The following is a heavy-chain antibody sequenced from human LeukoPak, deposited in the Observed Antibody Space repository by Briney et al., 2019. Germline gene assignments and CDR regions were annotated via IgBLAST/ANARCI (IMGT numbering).Heavy chain of an antibody. Sequence: PGGSLRLSCSASGFTFCSYAMHWVRDAPGKGLEYVSDISSNGGSTYYADSVKGRFTISRDNSKITLYLQMSSLRAEDTAVYYCVKVETYYESGSYYNGFDYWGQGTLVTVSS. CDR1: GFTFCSYA. CDR3: VKVETYYESGSYYNGFDY. J-gene: IGHJ4*02. CDR2: ISSNGGST. D-gene: IGHD3-10*01. V-gene: IGHV3-64D*06.